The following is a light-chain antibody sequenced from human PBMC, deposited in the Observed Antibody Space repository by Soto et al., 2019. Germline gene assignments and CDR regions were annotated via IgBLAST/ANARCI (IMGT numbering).Light chain of an antibody. CDR3: QQFGLSPT. CDR1: QSVSTN. CDR2: GAS. J-gene: IGKJ4*01. Sequence: EIVMTQSPATLSVSPGERATLSCRASQSVSTNLAWYQQKPGQGPRLLIFGASTRAIGIPARFSGSGSGTDFTLTISSLQSEDFAVYYCQQFGLSPTFGGGTKVEIK. V-gene: IGKV3-15*01.